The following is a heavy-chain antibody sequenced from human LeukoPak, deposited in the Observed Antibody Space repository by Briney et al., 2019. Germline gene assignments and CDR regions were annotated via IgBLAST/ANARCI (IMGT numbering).Heavy chain of an antibody. D-gene: IGHD5-24*01. CDR1: GFTFSDSA. Sequence: GGCLRLSCAASGFTFSDSAMTWVRQAPGKXLEWDSLISFSGGSTYYADSVKGRFTISRDNAKNSLYLQMNSLRDEDTAVYYCARDWAEMALDNWGQGTLVTVSS. V-gene: IGHV3-23*01. CDR3: ARDWAEMALDN. J-gene: IGHJ4*02. CDR2: ISFSGGST.